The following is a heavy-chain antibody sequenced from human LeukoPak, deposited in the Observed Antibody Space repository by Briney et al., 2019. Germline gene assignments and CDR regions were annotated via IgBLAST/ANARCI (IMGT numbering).Heavy chain of an antibody. CDR1: GYTFTGYY. CDR2: ISAYNGNT. D-gene: IGHD5-18*01. J-gene: IGHJ6*04. CDR3: ARGWTAMRMDV. V-gene: IGHV1-18*04. Sequence: ASVKVSCKASGYTFTGYYMHWVRQAPGQGLEWMGWISAYNGNTNYAQKLQGRVTMTTDTSTSTAYMELRSLRSDDTAVYYCARGWTAMRMDVWGKGTTVTVSS.